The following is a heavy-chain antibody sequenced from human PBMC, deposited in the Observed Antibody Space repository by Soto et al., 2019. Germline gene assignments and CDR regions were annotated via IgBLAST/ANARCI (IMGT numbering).Heavy chain of an antibody. CDR3: ARNLRSLSSTFDY. J-gene: IGHJ4*02. CDR1: GYTFTGYY. V-gene: IGHV1-2*02. D-gene: IGHD6-6*01. Sequence: ASVKVSCKASGYTFTGYYIHWVRQAPGQGLEWMGWINPSSGGTNYAPKFQGRVTMTRDTSSSTADMELRSLKSDDTAVYYCARNLRSLSSTFDYWGQGTLVTVSS. CDR2: INPSSGGT.